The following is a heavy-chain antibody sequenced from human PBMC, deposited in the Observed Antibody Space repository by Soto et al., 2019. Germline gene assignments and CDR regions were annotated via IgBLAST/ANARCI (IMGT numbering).Heavy chain of an antibody. CDR2: IYYSGST. V-gene: IGHV4-31*03. CDR1: GGSISSGGYY. J-gene: IGHJ4*02. Sequence: SETLSLTCTVSGGSISSGGYYWSWIRQHPGKGLEWIGYIYYSGSTYYNPSLKSRVTISVDTSKNQFSLKLSSVTAADTAVYYCARDRITMVRGVPRYYFDYWGQGTLVTV. D-gene: IGHD3-10*01. CDR3: ARDRITMVRGVPRYYFDY.